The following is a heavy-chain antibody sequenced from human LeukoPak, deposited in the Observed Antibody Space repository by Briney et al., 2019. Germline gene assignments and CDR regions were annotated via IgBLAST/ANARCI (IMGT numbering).Heavy chain of an antibody. CDR2: INHSGST. J-gene: IGHJ4*02. D-gene: IGHD2-15*01. CDR3: ARGADCSGGSCYSYYFDY. CDR1: GGSFSGYY. Sequence: SETLSLTCAVYGGSFSGYYWSWIRQPPGKGLEWIGEINHSGSTNYSPSLKSRVTISVDTSKNQFSLKLSSVTAADTAVYYCARGADCSGGSCYSYYFDYWGQGTLVTVSS. V-gene: IGHV4-34*01.